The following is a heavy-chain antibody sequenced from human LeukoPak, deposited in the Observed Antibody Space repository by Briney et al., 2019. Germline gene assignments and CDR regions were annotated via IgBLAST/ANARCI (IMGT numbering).Heavy chain of an antibody. CDR3: AKDRGLDGLDGSFDI. CDR2: ISYDGSNK. J-gene: IGHJ3*02. D-gene: IGHD1-26*01. CDR1: GFTFSSYG. Sequence: GRSLRLSCAVSGFTFSSYGIHWVRQAPGKGLEWVAVISYDGSNKYYADSVKGRFTISRDNSKNTLYLQMNSLRAEDTAVYYCAKDRGLDGLDGSFDIWGQGTMVTVSS. V-gene: IGHV3-30*18.